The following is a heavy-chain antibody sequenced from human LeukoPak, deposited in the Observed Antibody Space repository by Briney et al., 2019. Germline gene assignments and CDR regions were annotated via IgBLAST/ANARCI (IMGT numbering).Heavy chain of an antibody. D-gene: IGHD2-2*01. CDR3: ARQRGTTNGSRWAPHEAFDF. V-gene: IGHV4-38-2*01. CDR2: IHNGESA. CDR1: GFSISSGYY. Sequence: PSETLALTCAVSGFSISSGYYWGWTRQPPGKGLEWIGTIHNGESAYYNSSLKSRATISVDTSNNQFSLKLSSVTAADTAVYYCARQRGTTNGSRWAPHEAFDFWGQGTMVSVSS. J-gene: IGHJ3*01.